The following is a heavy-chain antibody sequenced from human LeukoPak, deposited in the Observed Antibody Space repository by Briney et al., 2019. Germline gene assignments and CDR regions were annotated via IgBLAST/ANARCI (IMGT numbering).Heavy chain of an antibody. J-gene: IGHJ4*02. CDR1: GFTFSSHA. Sequence: GGSLRLSCAASGFTFSSHAMHWVRQAPGKGLEWVAFISYDGSTKTYADSVKGRFTTSRDISLHLQMNSLRAEDTAVYYCAPSSRGLHPIDYWGQGTLVTVSS. CDR2: ISYDGSTK. V-gene: IGHV3-30*02. D-gene: IGHD4-17*01. CDR3: APSSRGLHPIDY.